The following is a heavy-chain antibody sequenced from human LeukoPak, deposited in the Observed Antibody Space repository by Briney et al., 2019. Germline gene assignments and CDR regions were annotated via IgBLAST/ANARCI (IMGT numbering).Heavy chain of an antibody. CDR2: INPSGGST. V-gene: IGHV1-46*01. CDR1: GYTFTSYY. Sequence: ASVKVSCKASGYTFTSYYMHWVRQAPGQGLEWMGIINPSGGSTSYAQKFQGRVTMTRDTSTSTVYMELSSLRSEDTAVYYCARDVLLGDCSSTSCYNWFDPWGQGTLVTVSS. D-gene: IGHD2-2*01. CDR3: ARDVLLGDCSSTSCYNWFDP. J-gene: IGHJ5*02.